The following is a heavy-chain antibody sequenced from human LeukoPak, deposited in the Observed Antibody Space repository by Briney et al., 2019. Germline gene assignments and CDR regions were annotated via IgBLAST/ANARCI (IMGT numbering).Heavy chain of an antibody. CDR3: AKDAPRYGSGSYL. J-gene: IGHJ4*02. Sequence: GGSLRLSCAASGFTFSRYDMSWVRQAPGKGLEWVSAISGSGGSTYYAESVKGRFNISRENYKNRLYMQMNRQRDEDTAVYYCAKDAPRYGSGSYLWGQGTLVTVSS. CDR2: ISGSGGST. V-gene: IGHV3-23*01. CDR1: GFTFSRYD. D-gene: IGHD3-10*01.